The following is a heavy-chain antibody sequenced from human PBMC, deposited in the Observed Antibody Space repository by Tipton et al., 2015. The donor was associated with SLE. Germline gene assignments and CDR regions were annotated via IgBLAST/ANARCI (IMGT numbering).Heavy chain of an antibody. Sequence: TLSLTCTVSGGSLSGHFWSWIRQPPGKGLEWIGYIYDSGTTSFHPSLKRRVTMSVDTPKNQFSLKLSSVTASDTAVYYCARDTGRGSGGSFAHWGQGTLVTVSS. D-gene: IGHD2-15*01. CDR3: ARDTGRGSGGSFAH. J-gene: IGHJ4*02. V-gene: IGHV4-59*11. CDR2: IYDSGTT. CDR1: GGSLSGHF.